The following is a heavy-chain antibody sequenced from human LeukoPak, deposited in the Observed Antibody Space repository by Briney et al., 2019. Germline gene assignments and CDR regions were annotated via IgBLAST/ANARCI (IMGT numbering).Heavy chain of an antibody. CDR3: ARGRFMITFGGVIAPGPFDY. J-gene: IGHJ4*02. V-gene: IGHV4-34*01. CDR1: GGSFSGYY. CDR2: INHSGST. Sequence: SETLSLTCAVYGGSFSGYYWSWIRQPPGKGLEWIGEINHSGSTNYNPSLKSRVIISVDTSKNQFSLKLSSVTAADTAVYYCARGRFMITFGGVIAPGPFDYWGQGTLVTVSS. D-gene: IGHD3-16*02.